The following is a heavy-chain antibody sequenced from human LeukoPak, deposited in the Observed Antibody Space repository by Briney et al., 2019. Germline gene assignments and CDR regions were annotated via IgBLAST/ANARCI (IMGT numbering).Heavy chain of an antibody. V-gene: IGHV4-4*07. J-gene: IGHJ4*02. Sequence: SETLSLTCTVSGGSISSFYWTWIRQPAGKGLQWIGRIYSSGSTNYNPSLKSRVTISVDTSKNQFSLKLSSVTAADTAVYYCARFSHGNGYTGWGQGTLVTVSS. CDR3: ARFSHGNGYTG. CDR2: IYSSGST. CDR1: GGSISSFY. D-gene: IGHD5-24*01.